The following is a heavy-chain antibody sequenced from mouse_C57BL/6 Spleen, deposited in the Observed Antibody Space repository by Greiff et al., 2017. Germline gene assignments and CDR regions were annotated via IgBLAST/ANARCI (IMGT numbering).Heavy chain of an antibody. CDR1: GYTFTDYN. D-gene: IGHD1-1*01. Sequence: EVQLQQSGPELVKPGASVQMSCKASGYTFTDYNMHWVKQSHGKSLEWIGYINPNNGGTSYNQKFKGKATLTVNKSSSTAYMELRSLTSEDSAVYYCARWGYYGSSPAWFAYWGQGTLVTVSA. J-gene: IGHJ3*01. CDR3: ARWGYYGSSPAWFAY. V-gene: IGHV1-22*01. CDR2: INPNNGGT.